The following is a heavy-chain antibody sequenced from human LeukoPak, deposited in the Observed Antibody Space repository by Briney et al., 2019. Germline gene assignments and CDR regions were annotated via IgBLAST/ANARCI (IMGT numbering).Heavy chain of an antibody. V-gene: IGHV4-30-4*01. Sequence: SETLSLTCTVSGGSISSGDYYWSWIRQPPGKGLEWIGYIYYSGSTYYNPSLKSRVTISVDTSKNQFSLKLSSVTAADTAVYYCARTRITMVWGSYYNFWFDPWGQGTLVTVSS. CDR1: GGSISSGDYY. J-gene: IGHJ5*02. D-gene: IGHD3-10*01. CDR2: IYYSGST. CDR3: ARTRITMVWGSYYNFWFDP.